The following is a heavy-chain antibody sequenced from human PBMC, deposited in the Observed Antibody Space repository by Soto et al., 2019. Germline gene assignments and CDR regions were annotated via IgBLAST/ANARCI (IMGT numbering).Heavy chain of an antibody. CDR2: IYYSGST. CDR3: AREEVLMVYAKDYYYYGMDV. V-gene: IGHV4-61*08. Sequence: SETLSLTCTVSGGSVSSGGYYWSWIRQPPGKGLEWIGYIYYSGSTNYNPSLKSRVTISVDTSKNQFSLKLSSVTAADTAVYYCAREEVLMVYAKDYYYYGMDVWGQGTTVTVSS. CDR1: GGSVSSGGYY. J-gene: IGHJ6*02. D-gene: IGHD2-8*01.